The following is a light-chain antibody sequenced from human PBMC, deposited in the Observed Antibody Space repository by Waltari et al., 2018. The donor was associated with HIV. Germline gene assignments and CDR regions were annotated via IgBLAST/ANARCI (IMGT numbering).Light chain of an antibody. J-gene: IGLJ1*01. CDR1: NVEEKS. V-gene: IGLV3-21*01. Sequence: SYLLTQPPSVSVAPGKTASITCGGDNVEEKSVHWYQQKSGQAPVLVIYAHDDRPSGIPERCSGSNSGSTATLTITRVEAGDEADYYCQVWDSGSDHYVFGTGTKVTVL. CDR3: QVWDSGSDHYV. CDR2: AHD.